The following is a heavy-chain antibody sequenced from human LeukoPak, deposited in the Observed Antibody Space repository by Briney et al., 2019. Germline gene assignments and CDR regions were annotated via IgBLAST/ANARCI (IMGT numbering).Heavy chain of an antibody. V-gene: IGHV3-53*01. CDR2: IYSDNT. CDR1: GFTFDDFG. D-gene: IGHD4/OR15-4a*01. CDR3: ARRAGAYSHPYDY. J-gene: IGHJ4*02. Sequence: GGSLRLSCAASGFTFDDFGMSWVRQAPGKGLEWVSFIYSDNTHYSDSVKGRFTISRDNSKNTLYLQMNSLRAEDTAVYYCARRAGAYSHPYDYWGQGTLVTVSS.